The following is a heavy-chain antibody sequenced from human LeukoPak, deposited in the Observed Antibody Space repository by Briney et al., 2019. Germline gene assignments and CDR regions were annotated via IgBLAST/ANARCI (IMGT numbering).Heavy chain of an antibody. D-gene: IGHD3-9*01. Sequence: SVKVSCKASGYTFTSYGINWVRQAPGQGLEWMGGIIPIFGTANYAQKFQGRVTITADESTSTAYMELSSLRSEDTAVYYCARLTLKAILTGYHKDDAFDIWGQGTMVTVSS. CDR2: IIPIFGTA. V-gene: IGHV1-69*13. CDR1: GYTFTSYG. J-gene: IGHJ3*02. CDR3: ARLTLKAILTGYHKDDAFDI.